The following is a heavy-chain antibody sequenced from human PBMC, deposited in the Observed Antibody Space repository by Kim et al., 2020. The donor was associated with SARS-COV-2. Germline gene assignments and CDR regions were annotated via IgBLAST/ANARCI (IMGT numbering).Heavy chain of an antibody. Sequence: GGSLRLSCAASGFTFSSYAMSWVRQAPGKGLEWVSAISGSGGSTYYADSVKGRFTISRDNSKNTLYLQMNSLRAEDTAVYYCAKDEYCSGGSCYSVWGMDVWGQGTTVTVSS. J-gene: IGHJ6*02. CDR3: AKDEYCSGGSCYSVWGMDV. D-gene: IGHD2-15*01. CDR2: ISGSGGST. V-gene: IGHV3-23*01. CDR1: GFTFSSYA.